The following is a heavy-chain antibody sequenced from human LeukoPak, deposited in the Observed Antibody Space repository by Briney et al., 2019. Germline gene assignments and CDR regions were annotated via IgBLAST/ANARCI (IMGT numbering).Heavy chain of an antibody. CDR3: AKRDLPY. CDR1: GFTFSSYA. J-gene: IGHJ4*02. V-gene: IGHV3-23*01. Sequence: GGSLRLSCAASGFTFSSYAMSWVRQAPGKGVEWVSTISSTGGSTYYADSVKGRFTISRDSSKNTLYLQMTTLRADDTAVYYCAKRDLPYWGQGTLVTVSS. CDR2: ISSTGGST.